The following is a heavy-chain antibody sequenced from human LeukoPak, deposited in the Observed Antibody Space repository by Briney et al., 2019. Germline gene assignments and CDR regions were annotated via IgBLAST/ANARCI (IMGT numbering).Heavy chain of an antibody. J-gene: IGHJ6*04. CDR1: GGSFSGYY. D-gene: IGHD3-9*01. CDR3: ARGFSSRYFD. CDR2: INHSGST. V-gene: IGHV4-34*01. Sequence: MSSETLSLTCTVYGGSFSGYYWSWIRQPPGKGLEWIGEINHSGSTNYNPSLKSRVTISVDTSKNQFSLKLSSVTAADTAVYYCARGFSSRYFDWGTGTTVTISS.